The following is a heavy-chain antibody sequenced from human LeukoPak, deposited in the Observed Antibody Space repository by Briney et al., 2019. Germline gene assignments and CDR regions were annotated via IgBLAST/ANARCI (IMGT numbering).Heavy chain of an antibody. CDR2: ISTSSIYI. CDR1: GFTFSRYT. J-gene: IGHJ3*02. V-gene: IGHV3-21*01. CDR3: ARDILIPMATSLGAFDI. Sequence: GGSLRLSCAASGFTFSRYTMNWVRQAPGKGLEWVSSISTSSIYIYYADSVKGRFTISRDNAKNSLYLQMNSLRAEDTAVYYCARDILIPMATSLGAFDIWGQGTMVTVSS. D-gene: IGHD5-24*01.